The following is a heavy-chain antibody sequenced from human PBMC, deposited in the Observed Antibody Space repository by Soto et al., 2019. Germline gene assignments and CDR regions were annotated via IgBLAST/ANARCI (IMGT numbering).Heavy chain of an antibody. J-gene: IGHJ6*02. CDR1: GFTFSSYS. CDR2: ISSSSSYI. V-gene: IGHV3-21*01. Sequence: EVQLVESGGGLVKPGGSLRLSCAASGFTFSSYSMNWVRQAPGKGLEWVSSISSSSSYIDYADSVKGRFTISRDNAKNSLYLQMNGLGAEDTAVYYCARVGSDYDFRSGGYYYYGKDVWGQGTTVTVSS. CDR3: ARVGSDYDFRSGGYYYYGKDV. D-gene: IGHD3-3*01.